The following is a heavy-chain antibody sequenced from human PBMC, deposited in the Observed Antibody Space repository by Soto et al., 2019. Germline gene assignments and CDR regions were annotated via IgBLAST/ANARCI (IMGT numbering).Heavy chain of an antibody. D-gene: IGHD6-6*01. V-gene: IGHV1-69*13. Sequence: GASVKVSCKASGGTFSSYAISWVRQAPGQGLEWMGGIIPIFGTANYAQKFQGRVAITADESTSTAYMELSSLRSEDTAVYYCARCIAASPSSYYGMDVWGQGTTVTVSS. CDR2: IIPIFGTA. CDR3: ARCIAASPSSYYGMDV. CDR1: GGTFSSYA. J-gene: IGHJ6*02.